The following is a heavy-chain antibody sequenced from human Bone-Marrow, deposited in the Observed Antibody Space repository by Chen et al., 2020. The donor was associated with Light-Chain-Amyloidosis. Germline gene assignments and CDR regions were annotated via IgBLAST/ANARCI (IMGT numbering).Heavy chain of an antibody. CDR1: GGSISSGGYY. J-gene: IGHJ5*02. V-gene: IGHV4-31*03. D-gene: IGHD2-2*01. CDR3: ARDVAGYCSSTSCYPGWFDP. Sequence: QVQLQESGPGLVKPSQTLSLTCTVSGGSISSGGYYWSWIRQHPGKGLEWIGYIYCSGSTYYNPSLKSRVTMSVDTSKNQFSLKLSSVTAADTAVYYCARDVAGYCSSTSCYPGWFDPWGQGTLVTVSS. CDR2: IYCSGST.